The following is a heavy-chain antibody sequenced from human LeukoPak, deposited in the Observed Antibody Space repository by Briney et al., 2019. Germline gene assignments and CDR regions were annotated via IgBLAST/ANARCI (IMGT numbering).Heavy chain of an antibody. CDR2: ISYDGSNK. Sequence: PGGSLRLSCVASGFTFNNYWMSWVRQAPGKGLEWVAVISYDGSNKYYADSVKGRFTISRDNSKNTLYLQMNSLRAEDTAVYYCARGKLRSYSSSIGYWGQGTLVTVSS. J-gene: IGHJ4*02. CDR1: GFTFNNYW. CDR3: ARGKLRSYSSSIGY. D-gene: IGHD6-6*01. V-gene: IGHV3-30*03.